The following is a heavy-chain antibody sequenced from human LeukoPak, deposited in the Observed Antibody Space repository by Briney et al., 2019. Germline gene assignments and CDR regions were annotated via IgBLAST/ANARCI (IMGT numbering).Heavy chain of an antibody. J-gene: IGHJ4*02. CDR1: GYTFTSYG. D-gene: IGHD5-18*01. V-gene: IGHV1-18*01. Sequence: ASVKVSCKASGYTFTSYGISWVRQAPGQRLEWIGWISAHNGNTKYAQKLQGRVTMTTDTSTSTAYMELRSLRSDDTAVYYCARDRGYSYGGFFDYWGQGTLVTVSS. CDR3: ARDRGYSYGGFFDY. CDR2: ISAHNGNT.